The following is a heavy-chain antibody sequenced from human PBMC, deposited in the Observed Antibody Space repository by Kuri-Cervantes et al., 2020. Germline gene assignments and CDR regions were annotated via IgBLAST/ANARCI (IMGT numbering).Heavy chain of an antibody. V-gene: IGHV1-2*02. J-gene: IGHJ4*02. Sequence: SVKVSCKASGYTFTGYYMHWVRQAPGQGLEWMGWINPNNGGTNYAQKFQGRVTMTRDTSISTAYMELSRLRSDDTAVYYCARATKGIIDYNFWSGYYSSGYWGQGTLVTVSS. CDR3: ARATKGIIDYNFWSGYYSSGY. CDR1: GYTFTGYY. CDR2: INPNNGGT. D-gene: IGHD3-3*01.